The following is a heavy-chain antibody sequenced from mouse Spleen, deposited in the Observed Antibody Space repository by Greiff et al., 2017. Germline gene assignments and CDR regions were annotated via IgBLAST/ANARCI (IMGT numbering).Heavy chain of an antibody. CDR2: IDPSDSYT. J-gene: IGHJ2*01. Sequence: QVQLQQPGAELVKPGASVKLSCKASGYTFTSYWMQWVKQRPGQGLEWIGEIDPSDSYTNYNQKFKGKATLTVDTSSSTAYMQLSSLTSEDSAVYYCARQDDYDEGYFDYWGQGTTLTVSS. V-gene: IGHV1-50*01. CDR3: ARQDDYDEGYFDY. CDR1: GYTFTSYW. D-gene: IGHD2-4*01.